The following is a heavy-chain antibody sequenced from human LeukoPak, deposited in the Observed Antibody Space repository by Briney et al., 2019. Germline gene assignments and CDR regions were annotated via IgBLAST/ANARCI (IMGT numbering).Heavy chain of an antibody. V-gene: IGHV3-21*01. J-gene: IGHJ6*02. CDR3: ARNPEHYDFWSGFSSYYYYGMDV. Sequence: GGSLRLSRAASGFTFSSYSMNWVRQAPGKGLEWVSSISSSSSYIYYADSVKGRFTISRDNAKNSLYLQMNSLRAEDTAVYYCARNPEHYDFWSGFSSYYYYGMDVWGQGTTVTVSS. CDR2: ISSSSSYI. CDR1: GFTFSSYS. D-gene: IGHD3-3*01.